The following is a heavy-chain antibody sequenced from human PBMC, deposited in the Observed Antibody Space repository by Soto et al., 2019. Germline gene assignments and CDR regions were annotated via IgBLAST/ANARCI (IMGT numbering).Heavy chain of an antibody. J-gene: IGHJ6*02. V-gene: IGHV3-23*01. CDR3: ARGDRGGSGSPASYYYSGLDV. D-gene: IGHD3-10*01. Sequence: DVQLLESGGHLVQPGGSLRLSCAASGFTFSSYAMSWVRQAPGKGLEWVSSVSAGGDMTYYSDSVKGRFTISREKSKNALILEMNRLIIQDTTLYYCARGDRGGSGSPASYYYSGLDVWGQGTTVTVS. CDR2: VSAGGDMT. CDR1: GFTFSSYA.